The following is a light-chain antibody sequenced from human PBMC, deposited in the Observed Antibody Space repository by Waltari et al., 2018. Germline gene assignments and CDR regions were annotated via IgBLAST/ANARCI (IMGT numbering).Light chain of an antibody. CDR2: EVS. CDR3: SSYTTSSAPGV. Sequence: QSALTQPASVSGSPGQSITISCSGTDSDVGSYDFVSWYQQHPAKAPHPRIQEVSKRRSGISNRVSASRSGNTASATISGLQAEDEADYYCSSYTTSSAPGVFGTGTRVTVL. J-gene: IGLJ1*01. CDR1: DSDVGSYDF. V-gene: IGLV2-14*01.